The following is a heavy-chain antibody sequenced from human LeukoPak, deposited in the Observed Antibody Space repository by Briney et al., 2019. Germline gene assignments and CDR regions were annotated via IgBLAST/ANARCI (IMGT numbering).Heavy chain of an antibody. J-gene: IGHJ6*03. CDR1: GGSFSGYY. V-gene: IGHV4-34*01. Sequence: PSETLSLTCAVYGGSFSGYYWSWIRQPPGKGLEWIGEINHSGSTNYNPSLKSRVTISVDTSKNQFSLKPSSVTAADTAVYYCARGRGRPRYMDVWGKGTTVTVSS. CDR3: ARGRGRPRYMDV. CDR2: INHSGST.